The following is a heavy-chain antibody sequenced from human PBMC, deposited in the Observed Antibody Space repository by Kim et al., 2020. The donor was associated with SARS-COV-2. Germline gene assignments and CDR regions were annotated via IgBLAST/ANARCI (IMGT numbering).Heavy chain of an antibody. CDR1: GGSFSGYY. D-gene: IGHD3-10*01. J-gene: IGHJ4*02. Sequence: SETLSLTCAVYGGSFSGYYWSWIRQPPGKGLEWIGEINHSGSTNYNPSLKSRVTISVDTSKNQFSLKLSSVTAADTAVYYCARGRKGLLWSRWGYYFDYWGQGTLVTVSS. CDR2: INHSGST. CDR3: ARGRKGLLWSRWGYYFDY. V-gene: IGHV4-34*01.